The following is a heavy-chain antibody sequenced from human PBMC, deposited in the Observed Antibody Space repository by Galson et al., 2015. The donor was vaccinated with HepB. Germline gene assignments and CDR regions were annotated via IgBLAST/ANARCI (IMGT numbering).Heavy chain of an antibody. D-gene: IGHD5-12*01. V-gene: IGHV3-23*01. Sequence: SLRLSCAASGFTFSSYAMSWVRQAPGKGLGWVSAISGSGGSTYYADSVKGRFTISRANSKNTLYLQMNSLRAEDTAVYYCAKPIVATTYFDYWGQGTLVTVSS. CDR2: ISGSGGST. J-gene: IGHJ4*02. CDR3: AKPIVATTYFDY. CDR1: GFTFSSYA.